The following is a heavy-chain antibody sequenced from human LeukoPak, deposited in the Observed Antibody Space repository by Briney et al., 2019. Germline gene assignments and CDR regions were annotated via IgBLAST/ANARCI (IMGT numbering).Heavy chain of an antibody. V-gene: IGHV3-23*01. Sequence: PGRSLRLSCAASGFTFSSYAMHWVRQAPGKGLEWVSAISGSGGTTYYADSVKGRFTISRDNSKNTLYLQMNSLRAEDTAVYYCAKDRKGYYDSSGYYGDWGQGTLVTVSS. CDR3: AKDRKGYYDSSGYYGD. CDR2: ISGSGGTT. J-gene: IGHJ4*02. CDR1: GFTFSSYA. D-gene: IGHD3-22*01.